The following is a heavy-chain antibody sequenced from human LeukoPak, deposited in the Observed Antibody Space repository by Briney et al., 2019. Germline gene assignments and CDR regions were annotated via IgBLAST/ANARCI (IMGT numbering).Heavy chain of an antibody. Sequence: ASVKVSCKASGYTFTSYDINWVRQATGQGLEWMGWMNPNSGNTGYAQKFQGRVTMTRNTSISTAYMELSSLRSEDTAVYYCARGRSYFGFFDYWGQGTLVTVSS. J-gene: IGHJ4*02. CDR1: GYTFTSYD. CDR2: MNPNSGNT. D-gene: IGHD1-26*01. V-gene: IGHV1-8*01. CDR3: ARGRSYFGFFDY.